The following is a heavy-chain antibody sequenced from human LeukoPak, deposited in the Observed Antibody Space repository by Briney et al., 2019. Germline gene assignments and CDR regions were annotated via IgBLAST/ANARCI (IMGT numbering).Heavy chain of an antibody. V-gene: IGHV3-74*01. Sequence: GGSLRLSCAASGFTFSNYCMHWVRQAPGKGLVWVSRISSDGSSTSYADSVKGRFTVSRDNAKNTLYLQMNSLRAEDTAVYYCLRMGSSAYTLIWGQGTLVTVSS. J-gene: IGHJ4*02. CDR2: ISSDGSST. CDR1: GFTFSNYC. CDR3: LRMGSSAYTLI. D-gene: IGHD3-22*01.